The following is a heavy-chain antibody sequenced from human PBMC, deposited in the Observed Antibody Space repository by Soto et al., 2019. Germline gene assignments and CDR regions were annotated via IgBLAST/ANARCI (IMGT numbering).Heavy chain of an antibody. D-gene: IGHD3-3*01. CDR3: ARYYDFWSGYYNYYYMDV. Sequence: GASVKVSCKASGYTFTSYDTNWVRQATGQGLEWMGWMNPNSGNTGYAQKFQGRVTMTRNTSISTAYMELSSLRSEDTAVYFFARYYDFWSGYYNYYYMDVWGKGTTVTVSS. J-gene: IGHJ6*03. CDR2: MNPNSGNT. V-gene: IGHV1-8*01. CDR1: GYTFTSYD.